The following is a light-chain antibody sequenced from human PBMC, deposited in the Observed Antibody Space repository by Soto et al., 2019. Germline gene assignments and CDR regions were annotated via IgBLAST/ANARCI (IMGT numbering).Light chain of an antibody. CDR3: QQYNSYSLT. J-gene: IGKJ4*01. V-gene: IGKV1-5*03. CDR2: KAS. CDR1: QSISSW. Sequence: DIEMTQSPSTLSASVGDRVTITCRASQSISSWLAWYQQKPGKAPKLLIYKASSLESGVPSRFSGSGSGTEFTLTISSLQPDDFATYYCQQYNSYSLTFGGGTKVEIK.